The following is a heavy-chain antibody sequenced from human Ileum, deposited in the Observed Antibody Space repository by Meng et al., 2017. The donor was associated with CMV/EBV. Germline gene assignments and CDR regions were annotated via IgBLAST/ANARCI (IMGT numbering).Heavy chain of an antibody. CDR3: ATNSEDY. J-gene: IGHJ4*02. V-gene: IGHV4-34*01. D-gene: IGHD4-23*01. CDR1: GGSFSDYY. CDR2: VHHSGIT. Sequence: GQLKQWGAGLLKPSETLSLTCAVYGGSFSDYYWIWIRQSPGKGLEWIGEVHHSGITNYNPSLKSRVTISVDTSKNQFFLKLTSVTAADTGLYYCATNSEDYWGQGTLVTVSS.